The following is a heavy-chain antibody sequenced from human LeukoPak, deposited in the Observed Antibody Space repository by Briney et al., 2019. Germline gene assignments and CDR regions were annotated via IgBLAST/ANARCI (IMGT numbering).Heavy chain of an antibody. CDR3: ARDEVVAAPNYFGMVV. CDR1: GYTFTSYY. D-gene: IGHD2-15*01. J-gene: IGHJ6*02. Sequence: ASVKVSCKASGYTFTSYYMHWVRQATGQGLEWMGWMNPNSGNTGLAQKFQGRVTLTRDTSLSTAYMELSNLRSDDTAVYYCARDEVVAAPNYFGMVVWGQGTTVSVSS. CDR2: MNPNSGNT. V-gene: IGHV1-8*02.